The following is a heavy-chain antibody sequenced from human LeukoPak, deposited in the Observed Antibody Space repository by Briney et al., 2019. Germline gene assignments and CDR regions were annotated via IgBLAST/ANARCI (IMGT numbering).Heavy chain of an antibody. J-gene: IGHJ4*02. Sequence: QTRGSLRLSCAPSGFTFSRHGMHWVRQAPGKGLEWVAIISNDGSRKYYAHSVEGRFTISRDNSKNTLYLQMDSLRAEDTAVYYCARDRAWNYFDYWGQGTLVTVSS. D-gene: IGHD3-3*01. CDR3: ARDRAWNYFDY. CDR1: GFTFSRHG. CDR2: ISNDGSRK. V-gene: IGHV3-30*03.